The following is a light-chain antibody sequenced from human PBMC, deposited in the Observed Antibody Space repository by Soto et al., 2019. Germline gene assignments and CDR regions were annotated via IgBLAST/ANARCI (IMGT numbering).Light chain of an antibody. Sequence: DIQMTQSPSTLSGSVGYRVITTCLASQTISSWLAWYQQKPGKAPKLLIYKASTLKSGVPSRFSGSGSGTEFTLTISSLQPDDFATYYCQHYNSYSEAFGQGTKVDIK. V-gene: IGKV1-5*03. J-gene: IGKJ1*01. CDR2: KAS. CDR3: QHYNSYSEA. CDR1: QTISSW.